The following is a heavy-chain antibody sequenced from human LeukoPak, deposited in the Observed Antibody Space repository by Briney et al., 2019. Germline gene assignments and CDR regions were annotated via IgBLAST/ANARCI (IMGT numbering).Heavy chain of an antibody. V-gene: IGHV1-69*13. CDR1: GGTFSSYA. D-gene: IGHD6-13*01. Sequence: ASVKVSCKASGGTFSSYAISWVRQAPGQGLEWMGGIIPIFGTANYAQKFQGRVTITADESTSTAYMELSSLRSEDTAVYYCARDFSSWYERPHTGFDYWGQGTLVTVSS. J-gene: IGHJ4*02. CDR2: IIPIFGTA. CDR3: ARDFSSWYERPHTGFDY.